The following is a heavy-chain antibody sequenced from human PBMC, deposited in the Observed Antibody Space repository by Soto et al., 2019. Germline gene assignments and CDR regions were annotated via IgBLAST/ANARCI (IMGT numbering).Heavy chain of an antibody. CDR3: AKDIGAVAVTFDY. CDR2: ISWNSGSI. V-gene: IGHV3-9*01. D-gene: IGHD6-19*01. CDR1: GFTFDDYA. J-gene: IGHJ4*02. Sequence: VQLVESGGGLVQPGRSLRLSCAASGFTFDDYAMHWVRQAPGKGLEWVSGISWNSGSIGYADSVKGRFTISRDNAKNSLYLQMNSLRAEDTALYYCAKDIGAVAVTFDYWGQGTLVTVSS.